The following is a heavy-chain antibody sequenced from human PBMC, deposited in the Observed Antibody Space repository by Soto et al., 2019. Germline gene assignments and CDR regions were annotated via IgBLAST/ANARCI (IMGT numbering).Heavy chain of an antibody. D-gene: IGHD3-22*01. CDR2: IYYTGTT. CDR1: GPSIRDYY. V-gene: IGHV4-59*08. CDR3: ARLGVYYQPFD. J-gene: IGHJ4*01. Sequence: PSDTLSLTCTDSGPSIRDYYWGWIRQSPGKGLEWIGYIYYTGTTKYNPSLKSRVTISVDSSKNQFSLKLDSVTAADTAVSYCARLGVYYQPFD.